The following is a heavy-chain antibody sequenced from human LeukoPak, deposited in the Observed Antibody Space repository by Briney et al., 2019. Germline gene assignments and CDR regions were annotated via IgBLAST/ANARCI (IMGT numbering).Heavy chain of an antibody. V-gene: IGHV3-23*01. Sequence: GGSLRLSCAASGFTFSSYAMSWVRQAPGKGLEWVSAISGSGGSTYYADSVKGRFTISRDNSKNTLYLQMNSLRAEDTAVYYCAKTQSVFWSGYSIDYWGQGTLVTVSS. D-gene: IGHD3-3*01. CDR1: GFTFSSYA. CDR3: AKTQSVFWSGYSIDY. CDR2: ISGSGGST. J-gene: IGHJ4*02.